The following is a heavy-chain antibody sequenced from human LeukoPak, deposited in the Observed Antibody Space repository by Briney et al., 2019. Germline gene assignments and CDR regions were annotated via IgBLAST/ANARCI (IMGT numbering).Heavy chain of an antibody. J-gene: IGHJ5*01. V-gene: IGHV4-59*01. D-gene: IGHD4-17*01. CDR1: GASLGSYL. CDR2: IYYGGRT. Sequence: PETLSHTCSLSGASLGSYLGSWIRQPPEGGLEWIGSIYYGGRTNYNPSFESRLTISVHTSKNPISLNLTCVTAADTAIYYCARERCDYGSDNWFDSWGQGTLVTVSS. CDR3: ARERCDYGSDNWFDS.